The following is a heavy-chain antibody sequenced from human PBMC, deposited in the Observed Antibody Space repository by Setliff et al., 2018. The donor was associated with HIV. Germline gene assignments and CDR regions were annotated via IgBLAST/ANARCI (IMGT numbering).Heavy chain of an antibody. V-gene: IGHV1-69*05. Sequence: ASVKVSCKGSGDTFTTYVVSWVRQAPGQGLEWMGGRSPIFSTTNYAQKFQGRVTITTDESTSRAYMELSSQRSEDTAVYYCAITSRGYSLQRGGAFDIWGQGTLVTVSS. CDR2: RSPIFSTT. CDR1: GDTFTTYV. CDR3: AITSRGYSLQRGGAFDI. J-gene: IGHJ3*02. D-gene: IGHD3-22*01.